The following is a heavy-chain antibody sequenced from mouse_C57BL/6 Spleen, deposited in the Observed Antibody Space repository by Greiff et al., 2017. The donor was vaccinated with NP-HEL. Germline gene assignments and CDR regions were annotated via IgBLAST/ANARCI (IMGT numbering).Heavy chain of an antibody. J-gene: IGHJ1*03. CDR1: GYTFTDYY. CDR2: INPNNGGT. V-gene: IGHV1-26*01. CDR3: ARSANWDGYWYFDV. Sequence: EVQLQQSGPELVKPGASVKISCKASGYTFTDYYMNWVKQSHGKSLEWIGDINPNNGGTSYNQKFKGKATLTVDKSSSTAYMELRSLTSEDSAVYYCARSANWDGYWYFDVWGTGTTVTVSS. D-gene: IGHD4-1*01.